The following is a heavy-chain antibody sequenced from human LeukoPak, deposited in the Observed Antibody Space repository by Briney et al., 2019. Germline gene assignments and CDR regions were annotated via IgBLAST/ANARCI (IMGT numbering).Heavy chain of an antibody. J-gene: IGHJ6*04. CDR1: GFTFSDNY. CDR3: AELGITMIGGV. D-gene: IGHD3-10*02. V-gene: IGHV3-11*04. Sequence: GGSLRLSCAASGFTFSDNYMSWIRQARGKGLEWVSYISSSGNTTKNADSVKGRFTITRDNAKNSLYLQMNSLRAEDTAVYYCAELGITMIGGVWGKGTTVTISS. CDR2: ISSSGNTT.